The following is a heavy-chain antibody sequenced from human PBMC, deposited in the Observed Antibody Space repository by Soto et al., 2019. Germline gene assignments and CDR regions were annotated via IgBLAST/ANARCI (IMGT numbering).Heavy chain of an antibody. CDR2: INPNSGGT. CDR3: ARAAIYSGSYFDAFDI. V-gene: IGHV1-2*02. D-gene: IGHD1-26*01. Sequence: ASVKVSCKASGYTFTGYYMHWVRQAPGQGLEWMGWINPNSGGTNYAQKFQGRVTMTRDTSISTAYMELSRLRSDDTAVYYCARAAIYSGSYFDAFDIWGQGTMVTVSS. J-gene: IGHJ3*02. CDR1: GYTFTGYY.